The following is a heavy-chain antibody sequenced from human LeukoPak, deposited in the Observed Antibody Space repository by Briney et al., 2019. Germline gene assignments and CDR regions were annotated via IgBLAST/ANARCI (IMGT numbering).Heavy chain of an antibody. CDR2: IIPIIGTA. J-gene: IGHJ4*02. CDR3: ARDWIYDSSGYYYGGLDY. D-gene: IGHD3-22*01. V-gene: IGHV1-69*05. CDR1: GGTFRSYA. Sequence: SVKVSCKASGGTFRSYAISWVRQAPGQGREWMGGIIPIIGTANDAQKFQGRVTITTDESTSTAYMELSSLRSEDTAVYYWARDWIYDSSGYYYGGLDYWGQGTLVTVSS.